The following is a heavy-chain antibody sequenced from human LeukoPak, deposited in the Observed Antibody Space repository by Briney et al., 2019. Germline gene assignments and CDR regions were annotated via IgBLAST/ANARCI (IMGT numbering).Heavy chain of an antibody. D-gene: IGHD1-26*01. V-gene: IGHV1-46*01. Sequence: ASVRVSCKASGYTFTNYYIHWVRQAPGQGLEWMGIINPSGGSTSYAQKFQGRVTMTRDTSTSTVYMELSSLRSEDTAVYYCARDRNSGSYCSDYWGQGTLVTVSS. CDR2: INPSGGST. CDR3: ARDRNSGSYCSDY. CDR1: GYTFTNYY. J-gene: IGHJ4*02.